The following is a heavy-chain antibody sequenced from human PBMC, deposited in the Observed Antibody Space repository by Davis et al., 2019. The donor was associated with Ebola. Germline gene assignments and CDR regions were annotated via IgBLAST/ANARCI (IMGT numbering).Heavy chain of an antibody. Sequence: GESLKISCKGSGYSFSHYWIGWVRQMPGKGLEWMGIIYPGDSDTIYSPSFEGQVTISVDRSTNTAYLQWSSLKASDIAMYYCARQESLYGSSDYWGQGTLVTVSS. CDR1: GYSFSHYW. D-gene: IGHD2/OR15-2a*01. V-gene: IGHV5-51*01. CDR3: ARQESLYGSSDY. CDR2: IYPGDSDT. J-gene: IGHJ4*02.